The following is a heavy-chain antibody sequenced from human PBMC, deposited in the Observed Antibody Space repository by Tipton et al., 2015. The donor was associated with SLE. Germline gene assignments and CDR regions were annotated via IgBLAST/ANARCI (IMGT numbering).Heavy chain of an antibody. CDR1: GFTFEDYG. J-gene: IGHJ4*02. D-gene: IGHD5-12*01. V-gene: IGHV3-20*04. CDR3: ARSSGYEYYFDY. Sequence: SLRLSCAASGFTFEDYGMSWVRQAPGKGLEWVSGISWNGGGTGFVDSVKGRFTISRDNAKNSLYLQMNSLRAEDTAVYYCARSSGYEYYFDYWGQGTLVTVSS. CDR2: ISWNGGGT.